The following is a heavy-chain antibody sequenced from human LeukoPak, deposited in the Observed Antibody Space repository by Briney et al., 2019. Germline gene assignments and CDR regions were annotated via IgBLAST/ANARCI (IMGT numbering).Heavy chain of an antibody. Sequence: GGSLRLSCAASGFTFSSYAMSWVRQAPGKGREWGSAIRGSAGSTYCADSVKGRFTISRDNSKNTLYLQINSLRADDTAVYYCASYCSSTSCRPPDWGQGTLVTVSS. CDR3: ASYCSSTSCRPPD. J-gene: IGHJ4*02. D-gene: IGHD2-2*01. CDR2: IRGSAGST. V-gene: IGHV3-23*01. CDR1: GFTFSSYA.